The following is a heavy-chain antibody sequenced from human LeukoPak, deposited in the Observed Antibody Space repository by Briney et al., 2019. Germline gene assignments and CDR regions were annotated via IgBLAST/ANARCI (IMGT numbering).Heavy chain of an antibody. J-gene: IGHJ4*02. CDR2: IWSDASNQ. CDR3: ATERDSSWTFDS. D-gene: IGHD6-13*01. CDR1: GFSFSTYA. V-gene: IGHV3-33*01. Sequence: GGSLRLSCAASGFSFSTYAMHRVRQAPGKGLDWVAMIWSDASNQYYADSVKGRFTISRDNSKNTLYLQLNSLRAEDTAVYYCATERDSSWTFDSWGQGTLVTVSS.